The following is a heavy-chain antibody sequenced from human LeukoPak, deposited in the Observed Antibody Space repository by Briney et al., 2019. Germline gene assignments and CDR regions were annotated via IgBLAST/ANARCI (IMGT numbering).Heavy chain of an antibody. Sequence: SETLSLTCAVCGGSFSGYYWSWIRQPPGKGLEWIGEINHSGSTNYNPSLKSRVTISVDTSKNQFSLNLSSVTAADTAVYYCARAPYGSGFDYWGQGTLVTVSS. D-gene: IGHD3-10*01. J-gene: IGHJ4*02. V-gene: IGHV4-34*01. CDR2: INHSGST. CDR3: ARAPYGSGFDY. CDR1: GGSFSGYY.